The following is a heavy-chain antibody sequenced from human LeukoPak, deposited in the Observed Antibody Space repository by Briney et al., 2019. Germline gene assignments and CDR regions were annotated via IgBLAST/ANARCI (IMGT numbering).Heavy chain of an antibody. CDR2: TYYRSRWYN. V-gene: IGHV6-1*01. CDR1: GDSVSSNSAA. Sequence: SQTLSLTCAISGDSVSSNSAAWNWIRQSPSRGLEWLGKTYYRSRWYNDYATFVKSRISIKPDASKNQFSLQLSSVTSEDTAVYYCARDLGVSVTPFRGDFDFWGQGTLVTVSS. J-gene: IGHJ4*02. CDR3: ARDLGVSVTPFRGDFDF. D-gene: IGHD2-8*01.